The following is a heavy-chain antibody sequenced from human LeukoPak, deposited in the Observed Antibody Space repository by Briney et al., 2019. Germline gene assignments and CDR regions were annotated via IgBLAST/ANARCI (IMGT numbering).Heavy chain of an antibody. CDR3: ARVKDSSGHFDY. V-gene: IGHV4-59*12. Sequence: PSETLSLTCTVSGGSISRYYWSWIRQPPGKGLEWIGYIYHSGSTYYNPSLKSRVTISVDRSKNQFSLKLSSVTAADTAVYYCARVKDSSGHFDYWGQGTLVTVSS. J-gene: IGHJ4*02. CDR1: GGSISRYY. D-gene: IGHD3-22*01. CDR2: IYHSGST.